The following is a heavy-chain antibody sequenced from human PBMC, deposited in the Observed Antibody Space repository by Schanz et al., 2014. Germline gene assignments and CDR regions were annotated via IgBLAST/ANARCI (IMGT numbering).Heavy chain of an antibody. CDR1: GSTFRNYG. D-gene: IGHD1-1*01. V-gene: IGHV3-23*04. CDR2: ISGDGGST. CDR3: AKPPPGYLITWYTYYFVS. J-gene: IGHJ4*02. Sequence: EVQVVESGGDFVQPGGSLRLSCAVSGSTFRNYGMGWVRQAPGKGLGWVSAISGDGGSTYYADSVKGRFTISRDNSRNTLYLQMDGLRAEDTAVYYCAKPPPGYLITWYTYYFVSWGQGTLVTVSS.